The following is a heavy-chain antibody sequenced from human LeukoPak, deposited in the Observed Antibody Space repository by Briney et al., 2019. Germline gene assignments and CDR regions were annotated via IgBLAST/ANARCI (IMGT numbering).Heavy chain of an antibody. CDR3: AKGGSGYFLDL. CDR2: ISNDGGGT. Sequence: GSLRLSCSASGLIFNNYGLIWVRQAPGKGLEWVSAISNDGGGTTYADFVKGRFTISRDNSKNTLFLQMNSLRAEDTALYYCAKGGSGYFLDLWGQGTLVTVSS. CDR1: GLIFNNYG. J-gene: IGHJ5*02. D-gene: IGHD3-22*01. V-gene: IGHV3-23*01.